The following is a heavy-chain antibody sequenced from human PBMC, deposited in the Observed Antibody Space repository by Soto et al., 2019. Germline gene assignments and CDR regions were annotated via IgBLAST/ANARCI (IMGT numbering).Heavy chain of an antibody. V-gene: IGHV1-69*10. CDR3: ARVRVIRGVIPSHFGL. D-gene: IGHD3-10*01. CDR2: VLPLVGTV. J-gene: IGHJ4*02. CDR1: GCTFHRYR. Sequence: VKVTCQASGCTFHRYRRSWVRQAPGQGLEWMGEVLPLVGTVNYAQKIQGGVSVAADKSTSRAYMDLNSLRSDDTAVYYCARVRVIRGVIPSHFGLWGQGTQVTVSS.